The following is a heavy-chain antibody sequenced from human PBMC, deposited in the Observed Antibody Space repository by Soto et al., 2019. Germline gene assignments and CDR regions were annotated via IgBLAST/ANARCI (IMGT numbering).Heavy chain of an antibody. D-gene: IGHD6-19*01. V-gene: IGHV4-59*01. Sequence: SETLSLTCTVSGVSISTYYWSWIRQPPGKGLEWIGYISYSGSTSYNPSLTIRVTISVDTSKNQFSLKLRFVTAADTAVYYCASDRSSGLDQGYGMDVWGQGTTVTVSS. CDR3: ASDRSSGLDQGYGMDV. CDR2: ISYSGST. J-gene: IGHJ6*02. CDR1: GVSISTYY.